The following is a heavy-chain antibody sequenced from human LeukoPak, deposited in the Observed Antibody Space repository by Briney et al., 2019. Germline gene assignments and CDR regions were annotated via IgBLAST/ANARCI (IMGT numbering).Heavy chain of an antibody. V-gene: IGHV4-39*07. CDR3: ARNFYASSGYYLDDFYFDF. CDR2: IYYSGST. Sequence: PSETLSLTCTVSGASINSDTYYWGWIRQPPGKGLEWIGGIYYSGSTYYSPSLKSRVTMSVDTSTNQFSLKLISVTAADTALYYCARNFYASSGYYLDDFYFDFWGQGTLVTVPS. J-gene: IGHJ4*02. D-gene: IGHD3-22*01. CDR1: GASINSDTYY.